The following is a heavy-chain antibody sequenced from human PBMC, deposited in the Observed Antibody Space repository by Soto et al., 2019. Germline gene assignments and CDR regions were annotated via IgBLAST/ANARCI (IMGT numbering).Heavy chain of an antibody. D-gene: IGHD6-19*01. Sequence: QVQLVQSGAEVKKPGASVKVSCKASGYTFTSYDIIWVRQATGQGLEWMGWMNPSTGNTDNAQKFQGRLTMTRNTSISTAYMELSSLRFEDTALYYLARGRIVVAGGFDPWGQGTLVTVSS. V-gene: IGHV1-8*01. CDR1: GYTFTSYD. CDR3: ARGRIVVAGGFDP. J-gene: IGHJ5*02. CDR2: MNPSTGNT.